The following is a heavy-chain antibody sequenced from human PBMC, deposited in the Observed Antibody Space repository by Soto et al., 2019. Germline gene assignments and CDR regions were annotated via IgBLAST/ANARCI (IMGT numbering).Heavy chain of an antibody. V-gene: IGHV1-69*12. CDR2: LIPLSGTV. CDR1: GGTRNNHA. D-gene: IGHD2-21*01. CDR3: AIVFLSDSGTISVAYGIDN. J-gene: IGHJ4*02. Sequence: QVQLAQSGAEVKKPGSSVTVSCKASGGTRNNHALIWVRQAPGQRIDCMGGLIPLSGTVNYAQKFQERVTIIGDESTNTAYTELSSPRSEDTAVYYCAIVFLSDSGTISVAYGIDNWGQGTLVTVAS.